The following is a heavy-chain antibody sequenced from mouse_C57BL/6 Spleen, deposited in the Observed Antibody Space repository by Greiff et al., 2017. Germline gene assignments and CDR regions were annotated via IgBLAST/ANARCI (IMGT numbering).Heavy chain of an antibody. Sequence: VQLQQSGPELVKPGASVKISCKASGYAFSSSWMNWVKQRPGQGLEWIGRIYPGDGDTNYNGKFKGKATLTADKSSSTAYMQLSSLTSEDSAVYVCARNYYSKEGAMDYWGQGTSVTVSS. J-gene: IGHJ4*01. CDR3: ARNYYSKEGAMDY. CDR2: IYPGDGDT. V-gene: IGHV1-82*01. CDR1: GYAFSSSW. D-gene: IGHD2-5*01.